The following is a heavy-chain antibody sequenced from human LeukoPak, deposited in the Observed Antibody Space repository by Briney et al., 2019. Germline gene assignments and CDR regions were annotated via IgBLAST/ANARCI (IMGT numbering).Heavy chain of an antibody. CDR1: GYTFTGYD. Sequence: ASVKDSCMPSGYTFTGYDINCVRQTTGQGLESMGWMNPNSGNTGNAQTFQGAVNMTRNTSISTAYMELSSLESEDTAVYYCARRRSGSSGPPSDHWGQGTLVTVSS. J-gene: IGHJ4*02. D-gene: IGHD6-6*01. CDR2: MNPNSGNT. CDR3: ARRRSGSSGPPSDH. V-gene: IGHV1-8*01.